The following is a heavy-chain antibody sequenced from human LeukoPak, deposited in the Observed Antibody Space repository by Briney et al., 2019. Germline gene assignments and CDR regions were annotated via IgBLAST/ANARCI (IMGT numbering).Heavy chain of an antibody. J-gene: IGHJ5*02. D-gene: IGHD2-2*01. CDR1: GYTFTSYY. CDR2: INPSGGST. CDR3: ARVGSHGIVVAS. V-gene: IGHV1-46*01. Sequence: GASVKVSCKASGYTFTSYYMHWVRQAPGQGLEWMGIINPSGGSTSYAQKFQGRVTMTRDTTTSPVYMELSSLRSEDTAVYYCARVGSHGIVVASWGQGTLVTVSS.